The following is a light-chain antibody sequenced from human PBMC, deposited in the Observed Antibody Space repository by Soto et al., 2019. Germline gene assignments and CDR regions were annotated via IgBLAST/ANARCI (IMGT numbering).Light chain of an antibody. J-gene: IGLJ1*01. V-gene: IGLV2-23*01. CDR2: EGS. Sequence: QSALTQPASVSGSPGQSITISCTGTSSDVGSYNLVSWYQQYPGKAPKHMIYEGSKRPSGVSNRFSGSKSGNTASLTISGLQAEDEADYYCCSYAGSSTYVFGIGTKLTVL. CDR3: CSYAGSSTYV. CDR1: SSDVGSYNL.